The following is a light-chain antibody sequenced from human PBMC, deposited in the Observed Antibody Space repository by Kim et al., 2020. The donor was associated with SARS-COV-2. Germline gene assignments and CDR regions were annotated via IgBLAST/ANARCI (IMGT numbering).Light chain of an antibody. J-gene: IGLJ3*02. V-gene: IGLV1-44*01. CDR1: ISNIGNNS. CDR2: SNN. CDR3: AAWDDSLNVPL. Sequence: GQRVTISCSGSISNIGNNSVNWYQQFPGTAPKLLLYSNNQRPSGVPDRFSGSKSVTSASLAISGLQSEDEADYYCAAWDDSLNVPLFGGGTQLTVL.